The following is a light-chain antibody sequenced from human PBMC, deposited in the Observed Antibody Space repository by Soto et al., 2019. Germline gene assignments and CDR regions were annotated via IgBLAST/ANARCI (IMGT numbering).Light chain of an antibody. CDR2: DAS. V-gene: IGKV1-33*01. J-gene: IGKJ5*01. CDR1: QDISNY. Sequence: DIQMTQSPSSLSASVGDRVTITCQASQDISNYLNWYQQKPGKAPKLLICDASNLETGVPSRFSGSGSGTDFTFTISSLQPEDIATYYCQQYDDLPTFAQGTRLEIK. CDR3: QQYDDLPT.